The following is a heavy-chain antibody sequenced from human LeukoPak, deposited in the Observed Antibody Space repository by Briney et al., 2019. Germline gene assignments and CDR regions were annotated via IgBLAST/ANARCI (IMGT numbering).Heavy chain of an antibody. CDR3: ARIYCSGGSCYSGRWDWFDP. CDR2: LNHSGST. D-gene: IGHD2-15*01. Sequence: SETLSLTCAVYGGSFSGYYWSWIRQPPGKGLEWIGELNHSGSTNYNPSLKSRVTISVDTSKNQFSLKLSSVTAADTAVYYCARIYCSGGSCYSGRWDWFDPWGQGTLVTVSS. V-gene: IGHV4-34*01. CDR1: GGSFSGYY. J-gene: IGHJ5*02.